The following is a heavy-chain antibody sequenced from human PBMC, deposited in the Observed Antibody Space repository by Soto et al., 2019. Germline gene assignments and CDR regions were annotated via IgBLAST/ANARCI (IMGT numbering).Heavy chain of an antibody. CDR3: ARDRDRAKTRDPYGMDV. CDR2: ISSSSSYI. Sequence: EVQLVESGGGLVKPGGSLRLSCAASGFTFSSYSMNWVRQAPRNGLEWVSSISSSSSYIYYADSVKGRFTISRDNAKNSLYLQMNSLRAEDTAVYYSARDRDRAKTRDPYGMDVWGQGTTVTVSS. V-gene: IGHV3-21*01. J-gene: IGHJ6*02. CDR1: GFTFSSYS.